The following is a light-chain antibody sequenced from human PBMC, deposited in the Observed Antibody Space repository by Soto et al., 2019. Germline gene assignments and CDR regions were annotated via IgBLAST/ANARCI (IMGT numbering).Light chain of an antibody. V-gene: IGKV2D-29*02. CDR2: GAS. J-gene: IGKJ2*01. Sequence: DIVMTQTPLSLSVSPGQPASISCKSSQSLLLSDGKSSLYWYLQKPGQSPQLLIYGASTRLSGVPDRFSGSGSGTDFTLKISRVEAEDVGVYYCMQRIQLPETFGQGTKLEIK. CDR3: MQRIQLPET. CDR1: QSLLLSDGKSS.